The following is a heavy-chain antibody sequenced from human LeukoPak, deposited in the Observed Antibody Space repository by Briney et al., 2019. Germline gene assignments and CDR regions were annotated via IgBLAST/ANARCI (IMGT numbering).Heavy chain of an antibody. J-gene: IGHJ4*02. Sequence: ASVKVSCKASGYTFTSYYVHWVRQAPGQGLEWMGIIDPSAGSTSYAQKFQGRVTMTRDTSTSTVYMELSSLTSEDTAVFYCAREGPSTYHLDYWGQGTLVTVSS. D-gene: IGHD1-14*01. CDR1: GYTFTSYY. CDR2: IDPSAGST. CDR3: AREGPSTYHLDY. V-gene: IGHV1-46*01.